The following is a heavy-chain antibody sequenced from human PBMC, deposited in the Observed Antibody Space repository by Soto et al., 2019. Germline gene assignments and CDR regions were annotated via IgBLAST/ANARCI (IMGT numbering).Heavy chain of an antibody. CDR2: IYYSGST. CDR1: GGSISSTSYY. V-gene: IGHV4-39*01. J-gene: IGHJ3*02. D-gene: IGHD6-13*01. Sequence: PSETLSLTCAVSGGSISSTSYYWGWLRQPPGKGLEWIGTIYYSGSTYYNPSLKSRVTVSVDTSKNQFSLKLNSVTAADTAVYYCARHRDSSGRYWNDAFHIWGQGTMVTVSS. CDR3: ARHRDSSGRYWNDAFHI.